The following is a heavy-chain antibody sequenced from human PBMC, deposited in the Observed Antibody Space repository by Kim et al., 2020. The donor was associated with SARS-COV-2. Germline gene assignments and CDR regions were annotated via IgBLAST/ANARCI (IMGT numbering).Heavy chain of an antibody. Sequence: GGSLRLSCAASGFTFSSYAMSWVRQAPGKGLEWVSGISGSGVSTYYADSVKGRFTISRDNSKNTLYLQMNSLRAEDTAVYFCAKDHGIAAAEPVDYWGQGTLVTVSS. D-gene: IGHD6-13*01. CDR3: AKDHGIAAAEPVDY. CDR2: ISGSGVST. J-gene: IGHJ4*02. V-gene: IGHV3-23*01. CDR1: GFTFSSYA.